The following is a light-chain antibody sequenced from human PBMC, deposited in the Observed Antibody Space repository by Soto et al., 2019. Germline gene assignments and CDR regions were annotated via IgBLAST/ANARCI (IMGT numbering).Light chain of an antibody. CDR1: SSNVGGYNY. V-gene: IGLV2-14*03. Sequence: QSVLTQPASVSGSPGQSITISCTGTSSNVGGYNYVSWYQHHPGKVPKLIIYDVTNRPSGVSNPFSGSKSGNTASLTISGLQPEDEADYYCSSYTTSNTRQIVFGTGTKVTV. CDR2: DVT. J-gene: IGLJ1*01. CDR3: SSYTTSNTRQIV.